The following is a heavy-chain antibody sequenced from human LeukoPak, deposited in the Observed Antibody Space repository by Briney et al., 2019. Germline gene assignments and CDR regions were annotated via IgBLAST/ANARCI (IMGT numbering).Heavy chain of an antibody. D-gene: IGHD6-19*01. CDR1: GYTFTSYG. CDR2: ISAYNGNT. Sequence: GASVKVSCKASGYTFTSYGISWVRQAPGQGLEWMGWISAYNGNTNYAQKLQGRVTMTTDTSTSTAYMELRSLRSDDTAVYYCARGIAVAGRRYYYYYYGMDVWGQGTTVTVSS. J-gene: IGHJ6*02. CDR3: ARGIAVAGRRYYYYYYGMDV. V-gene: IGHV1-18*01.